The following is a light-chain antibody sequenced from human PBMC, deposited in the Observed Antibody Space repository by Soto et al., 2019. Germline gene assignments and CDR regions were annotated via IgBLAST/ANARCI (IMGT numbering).Light chain of an antibody. V-gene: IGKV3-11*01. CDR3: QQRAGWPRT. J-gene: IGKJ1*01. Sequence: EIVLTQSPATLSLSPGERATLSCRASQSVSNNLTWYKQNXXQAPRPLVYDASIRATGIPARFSGSGSETDFTLTISSLEPEDFAVYYCQQRAGWPRTFGQGTRVEIK. CDR2: DAS. CDR1: QSVSNN.